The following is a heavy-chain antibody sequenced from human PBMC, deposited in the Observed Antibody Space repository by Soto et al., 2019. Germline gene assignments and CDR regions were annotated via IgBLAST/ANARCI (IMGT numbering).Heavy chain of an antibody. V-gene: IGHV3-53*01. CDR2: IYSGGST. CDR1: GFTVSSNY. CDR3: ARGATVFDL. J-gene: IGHJ2*01. Sequence: GGSLRLSCAASGFTVSSNYMSWVRQAPGKGLEWVSVIYSGGSTYYADSVKGRFNISRDNHKNTLYLQMNSLSSEDTAVYYCARGATVFDLWGRGTLVTVSS. D-gene: IGHD4-17*01.